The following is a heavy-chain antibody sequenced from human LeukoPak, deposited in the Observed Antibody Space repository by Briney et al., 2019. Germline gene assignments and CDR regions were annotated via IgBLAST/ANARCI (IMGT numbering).Heavy chain of an antibody. CDR2: IRHDGSNK. J-gene: IGHJ4*02. CDR1: GFTFSYYG. CDR3: AKGRYDSSGYYSRYYFDY. Sequence: GGSLRLSCAASGFTFSYYGMHWVRQAPGKGLEWVAFIRHDGSNKYYADSVKGRFTISRDNSKNTPYLQMNSLRAEDTAVYYCAKGRYDSSGYYSRYYFDYWGQGTLVTVSS. D-gene: IGHD3-22*01. V-gene: IGHV3-30*02.